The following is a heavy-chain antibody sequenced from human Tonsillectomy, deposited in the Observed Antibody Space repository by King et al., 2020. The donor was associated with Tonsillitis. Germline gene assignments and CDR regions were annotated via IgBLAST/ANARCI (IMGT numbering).Heavy chain of an antibody. J-gene: IGHJ4*02. D-gene: IGHD6-13*01. CDR3: ARGPYSSSWNYFDY. Sequence: VQLQESGPGLVKPSETLSLTCAVSGYSISSGYYWGWIRQPPGKGLEGIGSIYHSGSTDYNPSLKSRVTISVDTSKNQFSLKLSSVTAADTAVYYCARGPYSSSWNYFDYWGQGTLVTVSS. V-gene: IGHV4-38-2*01. CDR2: IYHSGST. CDR1: GYSISSGYY.